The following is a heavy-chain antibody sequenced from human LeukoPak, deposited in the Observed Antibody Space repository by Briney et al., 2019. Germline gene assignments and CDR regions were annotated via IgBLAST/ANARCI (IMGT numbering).Heavy chain of an antibody. CDR3: ARGRDKGDY. CDR1: GYTFINSG. J-gene: IGHJ4*02. CDR2: ISAYNGNT. V-gene: IGHV1-18*01. Sequence: GASGTVSCKASGYTFINSGITWVRQAPGQGLEWMGWISAYNGNTDYAQKFQGRVTMTTDTSTTTAYMHLTSLSSDDTAVYYCARGRDKGDYWGQGTLVTVSS.